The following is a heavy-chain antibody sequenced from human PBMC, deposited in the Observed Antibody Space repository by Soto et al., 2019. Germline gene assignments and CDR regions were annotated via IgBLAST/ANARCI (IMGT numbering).Heavy chain of an antibody. CDR1: GYTFTSYY. CDR2: INPSGGST. D-gene: IGHD3-3*01. J-gene: IGHJ5*02. CDR3: ARDAPAHYDFWSGYGRTYNWFDP. Sequence: ASVKVSCKASGYTFTSYYMHWVRQAPGQGLEWMGIINPSGGSTSYAQKFQGRVTMTRDTSTSTVYMELSSLRSEDTAVYYCARDAPAHYDFWSGYGRTYNWFDPCGQGTLVTVSS. V-gene: IGHV1-46*01.